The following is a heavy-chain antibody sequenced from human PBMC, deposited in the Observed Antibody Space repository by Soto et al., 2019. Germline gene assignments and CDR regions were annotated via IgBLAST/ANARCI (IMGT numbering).Heavy chain of an antibody. CDR1: GYTFTSYA. CDR2: INAGNGNT. J-gene: IGHJ6*02. CDR3: ARSYYYDSSGYSSLYYYYGRDF. V-gene: IGHV1-3*01. Sequence: QVQLVQSGAEVKKPGASVKVSCKASGYTFTSYAMHWVRQAPGQRLEWMGWINAGNGNTKYSQMFQGRVTITRDTPASTAYMELSSLRSEDTAVYYCARSYYYDSSGYSSLYYYYGRDFWGQGTTVTVSS. D-gene: IGHD3-22*01.